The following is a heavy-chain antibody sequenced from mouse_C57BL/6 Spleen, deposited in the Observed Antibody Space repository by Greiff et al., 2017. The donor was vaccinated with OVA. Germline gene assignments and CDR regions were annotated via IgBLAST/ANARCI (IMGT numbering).Heavy chain of an antibody. CDR2: IYPGSGST. CDR1: GYTFTSYW. D-gene: IGHD1-1*01. J-gene: IGHJ3*01. CDR3: ARRGTTVVAPFAY. V-gene: IGHV1-55*01. Sequence: VQLQQPGAELVKPGASVKMSCKASGYTFTSYWITWVKQRPGQGLEWIGDIYPGSGSTNYNEKFKSKATLTVDTSSSTAYMQLSSLTSEDSAVDYCARRGTTVVAPFAYWGQGTLVTVSA.